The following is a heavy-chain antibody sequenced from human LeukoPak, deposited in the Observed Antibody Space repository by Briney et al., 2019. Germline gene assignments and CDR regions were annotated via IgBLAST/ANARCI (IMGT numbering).Heavy chain of an antibody. J-gene: IGHJ5*02. CDR2: IKEDGSEK. CDR1: GLTFSNYW. D-gene: IGHD1-1*01. CDR3: ARAADPCLQLT. Sequence: GPSLRLSSAASGLTFSNYWMRWVRHPPGTGLEWVVNIKEDGSEKRHAGPVRGRFTISRDNAQTSLYLQMNSLRAEDTAVYYCARAADPCLQLTWGQGTLVIVSS. V-gene: IGHV3-7*05.